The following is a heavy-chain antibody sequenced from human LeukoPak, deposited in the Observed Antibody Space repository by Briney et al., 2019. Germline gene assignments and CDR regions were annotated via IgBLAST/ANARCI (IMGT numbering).Heavy chain of an antibody. CDR3: ARDKDVYFDY. Sequence: PGRSLRLSCAASRFTFSTYAMHWVRQAPGKGLEWVSSISSSSSYIYYADSVKGRITISRDNAKNPLYLQMNSLRVEDTAVYYCARDKDVYFDYWGQGTLVTVSS. CDR1: RFTFSTYA. V-gene: IGHV3-21*01. CDR2: ISSSSSYI. J-gene: IGHJ4*02.